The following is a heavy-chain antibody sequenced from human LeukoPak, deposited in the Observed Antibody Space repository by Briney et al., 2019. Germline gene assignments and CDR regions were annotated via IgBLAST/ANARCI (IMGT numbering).Heavy chain of an antibody. CDR3: VRNVGSGFDY. V-gene: IGHV1-46*01. Sequence: ASVKVSCKPSGYTFTTWYIHWVRQAPGQGLEWMGMINPSGGSTSFAQKFQGRVTMTSDTSTTTVYMELSSRRSEDTAVYYCVRNVGSGFDYWGQGTLVTVSS. CDR2: INPSGGST. CDR1: GYTFTTWY. J-gene: IGHJ4*02. D-gene: IGHD1-1*01.